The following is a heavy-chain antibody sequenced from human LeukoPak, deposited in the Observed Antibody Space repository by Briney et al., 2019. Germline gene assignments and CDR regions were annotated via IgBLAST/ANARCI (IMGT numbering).Heavy chain of an antibody. CDR2: IIPIFGTA. Sequence: SVKVSCKASGGTFSSYAISWVRQAPGQGLEWMGRIIPIFGTANYAQKFQGRVTITTDKSTSTAYMELSSLRSEDTAVYYCARPRGYYDSSADAFDIWGQGTMVTVSS. V-gene: IGHV1-69*05. CDR1: GGTFSSYA. D-gene: IGHD3-22*01. J-gene: IGHJ3*02. CDR3: ARPRGYYDSSADAFDI.